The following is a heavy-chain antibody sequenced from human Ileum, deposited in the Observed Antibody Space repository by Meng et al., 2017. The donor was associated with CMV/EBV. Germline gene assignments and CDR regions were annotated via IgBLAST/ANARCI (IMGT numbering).Heavy chain of an antibody. Sequence: SETLSLTCTVSGVTISSYYWSWIRHSPRKRLEWIGYVYYTGANTNPSLQSRVSTSMDTSKNQFSLKLRSVTAADTAVYYCARDRHYNDMSGYYRYFDYWGQGTLVTVSS. V-gene: IGHV4-59*01. CDR1: GVTISSYY. CDR3: ARDRHYNDMSGYYRYFDY. D-gene: IGHD3-22*01. CDR2: VYYTGA. J-gene: IGHJ4*02.